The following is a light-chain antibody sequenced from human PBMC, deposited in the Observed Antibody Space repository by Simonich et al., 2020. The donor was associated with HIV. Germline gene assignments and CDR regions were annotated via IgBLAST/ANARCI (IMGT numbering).Light chain of an antibody. CDR1: QSVSRN. CDR2: AAS. Sequence: EILMTQSPATLSVSPGERATLPCRASQSVSRNLAWYQQKPGQAPRLLIYAASTRATGIPARFSGSGSGTEFTLTISSLQSEDFAVYYCQQYNNCPTFGQGTRLEIK. J-gene: IGKJ5*01. CDR3: QQYNNCPT. V-gene: IGKV3-15*01.